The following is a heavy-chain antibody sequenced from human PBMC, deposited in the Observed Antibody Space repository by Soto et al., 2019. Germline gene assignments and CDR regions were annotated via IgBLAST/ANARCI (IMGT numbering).Heavy chain of an antibody. D-gene: IGHD3-10*01. J-gene: IGHJ4*02. CDR3: TTDGHTYGPYYFDY. CDR2: IKNNTDGGTT. CDR1: GFTFGNAW. V-gene: IGHV3-15*07. Sequence: EVQLVESGGGLVKPGGSLRPSCAASGFTFGNAWMNWVRQAPGKGLEWVGRIKNNTDGGTTDYSAPVKGRFTISRDDSKNTLYLQMNSLQTEDTGVYYCTTDGHTYGPYYFDYWGQGALVTVSS.